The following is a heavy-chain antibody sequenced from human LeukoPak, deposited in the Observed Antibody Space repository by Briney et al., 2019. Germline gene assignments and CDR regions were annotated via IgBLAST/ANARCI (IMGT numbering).Heavy chain of an antibody. Sequence: ASVKVSCKASGGTFSSYAISWVRQAPGQGLEWMGRIIPILGIANYAQKFQGRVTITADKSTSTAYMELSSLRSEDTAVYYCARDLPYGSGYPRGWFDPWGQGTLVTVSS. CDR1: GGTFSSYA. D-gene: IGHD3-10*01. CDR3: ARDLPYGSGYPRGWFDP. CDR2: IIPILGIA. V-gene: IGHV1-69*04. J-gene: IGHJ5*02.